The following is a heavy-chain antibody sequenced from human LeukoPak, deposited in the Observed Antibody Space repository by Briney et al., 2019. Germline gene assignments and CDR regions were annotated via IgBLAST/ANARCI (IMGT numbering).Heavy chain of an antibody. Sequence: PGGSLRLSCVASGFTFTNAWMTWVRQSPGMGLEWVGRIKSKTNGGTSDYAAPVKGRFTISRDDSRNTLYLQMDSLKPEDTAMYYCTTHSVTVTGSHFWGQGAQVTVSS. CDR1: GFTFTNAW. D-gene: IGHD6-19*01. J-gene: IGHJ4*01. V-gene: IGHV3-15*07. CDR2: IKSKTNGGTS. CDR3: TTHSVTVTGSHF.